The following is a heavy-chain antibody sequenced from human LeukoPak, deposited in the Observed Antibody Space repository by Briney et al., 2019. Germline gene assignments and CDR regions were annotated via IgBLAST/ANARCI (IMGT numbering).Heavy chain of an antibody. CDR3: ARGRGVYFFDY. Sequence: SQTLSLTCAISGDSVSSISASWHWIRQSPSRGLEWLGRTYYRSNWYNDYAVSVKSRITINPDTSKNQFSLQLNSVTPEDTAVYYCARGRGVYFFDYWGQGTLVTVSS. D-gene: IGHD3-10*01. CDR1: GDSVSSISAS. CDR2: TYYRSNWYN. J-gene: IGHJ4*02. V-gene: IGHV6-1*01.